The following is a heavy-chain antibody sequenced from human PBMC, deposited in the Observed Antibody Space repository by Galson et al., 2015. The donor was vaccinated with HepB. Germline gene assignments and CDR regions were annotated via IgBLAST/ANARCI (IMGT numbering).Heavy chain of an antibody. J-gene: IGHJ4*02. CDR2: IYYSGST. CDR3: ARTYDSSGFDY. CDR1: GGSISSGGYY. V-gene: IGHV4-31*03. D-gene: IGHD3-22*01. Sequence: TLSLTCTVSGGSISSGGYYWSWIRQRPGKGLEWIGYIYYSGSTYYNPSLKSRVTISVDTSKNQFSLKLSSVTAADTAVYYCARTYDSSGFDYWGQGTLVTVSS.